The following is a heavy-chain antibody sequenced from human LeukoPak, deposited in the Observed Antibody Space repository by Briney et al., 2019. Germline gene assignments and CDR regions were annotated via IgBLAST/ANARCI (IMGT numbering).Heavy chain of an antibody. D-gene: IGHD6-19*01. V-gene: IGHV3-74*01. J-gene: IGHJ4*02. CDR1: GFTFSSYW. CDR3: ARALAVAGSVGGLVD. CDR2: INSDESST. Sequence: GGSLRLSCAASGFTFSSYWMHWVRQAPGKGLMWLSRINSDESSTGYADSVKGRFTISRDNAQNTLYLQMNSLRAEDTAVYYCARALAVAGSVGGLVDWGQGTLVTVSS.